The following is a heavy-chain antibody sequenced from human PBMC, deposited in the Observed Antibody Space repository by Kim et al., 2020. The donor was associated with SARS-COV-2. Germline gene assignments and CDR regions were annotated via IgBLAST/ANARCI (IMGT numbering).Heavy chain of an antibody. J-gene: IGHJ4*02. D-gene: IGHD5-12*01. CDR2: T. CDR3: AREWLQGFFDY. Sequence: TSYAQKFQGRVTMTRDTSTSTVYMELSSLRSEDTAVYYCAREWLQGFFDYWGQGTLVTVSS. V-gene: IGHV1-46*01.